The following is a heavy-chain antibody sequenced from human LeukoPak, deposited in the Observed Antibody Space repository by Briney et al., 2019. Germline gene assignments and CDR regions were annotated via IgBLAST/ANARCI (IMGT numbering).Heavy chain of an antibody. CDR1: GGSISSSSYY. Sequence: SETLSLTCTVSGGSISSSSYYWGWIRQPPGKGLEWIGSIYYSGSTYYNPSLKSRVTISVDTSKNQFSLKLSSVTAADTAVYYCARDREGYCSSTSCYFPLLHWYFDLWGRGTLVTVSS. J-gene: IGHJ2*01. V-gene: IGHV4-39*07. CDR2: IYYSGST. D-gene: IGHD2-2*01. CDR3: ARDREGYCSSTSCYFPLLHWYFDL.